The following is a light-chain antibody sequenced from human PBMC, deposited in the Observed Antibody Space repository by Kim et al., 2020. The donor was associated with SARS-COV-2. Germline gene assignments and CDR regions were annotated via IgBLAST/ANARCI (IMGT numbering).Light chain of an antibody. CDR1: QSVSHNY. CDR3: QQYGSSPLT. J-gene: IGKJ4*01. V-gene: IGKV3-20*01. Sequence: LSPREKATLSCRARQSVSHNYLAWYQQKPGQAPRLLIYGASSSATGIPDRFSGSGSGTDFTLTISRLEPEDFAVYYCQQYGSSPLTFGGGTKVEI. CDR2: GAS.